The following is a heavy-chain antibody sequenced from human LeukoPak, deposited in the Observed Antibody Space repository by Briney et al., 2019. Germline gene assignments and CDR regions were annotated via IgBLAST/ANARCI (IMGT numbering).Heavy chain of an antibody. CDR2: IIPIFGTA. V-gene: IGHV1-69*13. Sequence: SVKVSCKASRGTFSSYAISWVRQAPGQGLEWMGGIIPIFGTANYAQKFQGRVTITADESTSTAYMELSSLRSEDTAVYYCAREDRTNGVCYIDGMDVWGQGTTVTVSS. CDR3: AREDRTNGVCYIDGMDV. D-gene: IGHD2-8*01. J-gene: IGHJ6*02. CDR1: RGTFSSYA.